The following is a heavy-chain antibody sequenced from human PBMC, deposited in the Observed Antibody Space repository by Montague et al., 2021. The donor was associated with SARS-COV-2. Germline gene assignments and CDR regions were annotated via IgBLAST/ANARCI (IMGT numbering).Heavy chain of an antibody. CDR1: GFTFSSYG. J-gene: IGHJ6*03. D-gene: IGHD6-13*01. V-gene: IGHV3-30*18. Sequence: SLRLSCAASGFTFSSYGMHWVRQAPGKGLEWVAVISYDGSNKYYADSVKGRFTISRDNSKNTLYLQMNSLRAEDTAVYYCAKRTAIAAAVYYCMDVWGKGTTVTVSS. CDR3: AKRTAIAAAVYYCMDV. CDR2: ISYDGSNK.